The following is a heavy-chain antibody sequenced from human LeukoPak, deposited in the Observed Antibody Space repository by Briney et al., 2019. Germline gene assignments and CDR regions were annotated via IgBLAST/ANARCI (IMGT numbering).Heavy chain of an antibody. CDR3: AKDFGDSYYYYMDV. D-gene: IGHD3-10*01. CDR2: ISWNSGSI. V-gene: IGHV3-9*01. J-gene: IGHJ6*03. Sequence: GGSLRLSCAASGFTFDDYAMHWVRQAPGKGLEWVSGISWNSGSIGYADSVKGRFTISRDNAKNSLYLQMNSLRAEDTALYYCAKDFGDSYYYYMDVWGKGTTVTVSS. CDR1: GFTFDDYA.